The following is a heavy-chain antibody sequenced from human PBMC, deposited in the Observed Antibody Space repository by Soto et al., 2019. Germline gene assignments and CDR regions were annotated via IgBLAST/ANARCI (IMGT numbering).Heavy chain of an antibody. CDR1: GYTLTELS. D-gene: IGHD2-15*01. Sequence: ASVKVSCKVSGYTLTELSMHWVRQAPGKGLEWMGGFDPEDGETIYAQKFQGRVTMTEDTFTDTAYMELSSLRSEDTAVYYCATRAVVVVAATPTNWFDPWGQGTLVTVSS. V-gene: IGHV1-24*01. J-gene: IGHJ5*02. CDR3: ATRAVVVVAATPTNWFDP. CDR2: FDPEDGET.